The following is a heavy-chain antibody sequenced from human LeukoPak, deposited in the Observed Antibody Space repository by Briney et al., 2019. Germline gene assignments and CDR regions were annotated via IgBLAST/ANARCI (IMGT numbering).Heavy chain of an antibody. Sequence: GGSLRLSCEASGFTFCSHAMYWVRQAPGKGLEWVAGIFGSGGSPHYADPVKGRFTISRDNSRNTVYLQINSLRAEDTAVYYCGKTTVGYSSGQKPAWPVDYWGQGTLVTVSS. D-gene: IGHD5-18*01. J-gene: IGHJ4*02. CDR2: IFGSGGSP. V-gene: IGHV3-23*01. CDR3: GKTTVGYSSGQKPAWPVDY. CDR1: GFTFCSHA.